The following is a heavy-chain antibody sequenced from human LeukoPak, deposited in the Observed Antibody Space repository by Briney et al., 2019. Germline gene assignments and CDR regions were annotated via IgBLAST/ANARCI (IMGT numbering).Heavy chain of an antibody. CDR2: IKQDGSEK. CDR3: ARDTKEQWLETRRYYYYYYMDV. CDR1: GFTFSSYW. J-gene: IGHJ6*03. D-gene: IGHD6-19*01. V-gene: IGHV3-7*01. Sequence: GGSLRLSCAASGFTFSSYWMSWVRQAPGKGVEWVANIKQDGSEKYYVDSVKGRFTISRDNAKNSLYLQMNSLRAEDTAVYYCARDTKEQWLETRRYYYYYYMDVWGKGTTVTVSS.